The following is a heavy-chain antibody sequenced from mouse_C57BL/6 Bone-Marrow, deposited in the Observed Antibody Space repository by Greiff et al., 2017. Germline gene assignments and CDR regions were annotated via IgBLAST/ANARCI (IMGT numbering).Heavy chain of an antibody. V-gene: IGHV5-12*01. CDR1: GFTFSDYY. CDR2: ISNGGGST. D-gene: IGHD1-1*01. CDR3: ARHRITTVVATDWYFDV. J-gene: IGHJ1*03. Sequence: DVHLVESGGGLVQPGGSLKLSCAASGFTFSDYYMYWVRQTPEKRLEWVAYISNGGGSTYYPDTVKGRFTISRDNAKNTLYLQMSRLKSEDTAMYYCARHRITTVVATDWYFDVWGTGTTVTVSS.